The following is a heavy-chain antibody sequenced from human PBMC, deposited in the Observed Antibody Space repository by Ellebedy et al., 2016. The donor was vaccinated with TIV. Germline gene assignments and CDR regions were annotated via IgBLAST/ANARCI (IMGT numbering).Heavy chain of an antibody. CDR3: ARGDRHQRLDFDALHT. D-gene: IGHD1-1*01. CDR1: GFSFSAND. V-gene: IGHV3-33*01. J-gene: IGHJ3*02. CDR2: VCFDGINK. Sequence: GESLKISCAASGFSFSANDMHWVRQAPGKGLEWVALVCFDGINKYYGDSVKGRFTISRDISKNILYLQMNSLRGNDTAVYYCARGDRHQRLDFDALHTWGPGTLVTVSS.